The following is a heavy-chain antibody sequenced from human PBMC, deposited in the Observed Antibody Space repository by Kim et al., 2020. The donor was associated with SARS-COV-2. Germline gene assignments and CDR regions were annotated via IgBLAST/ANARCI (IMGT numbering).Heavy chain of an antibody. D-gene: IGHD2-2*01. CDR1: GFTVSSNY. V-gene: IGHV3-53*01. Sequence: GGSLRLSCAASGFTVSSNYMSWVRQAPGKGLEWVSVIYSGGSTYYADSVKGRFTISRDNSKNTLYLQMNSLRAEDTAVYYCARGGAVYCSSTSCYVERVGSYYYYCMDVWGQGTTVTVSS. CDR2: IYSGGST. CDR3: ARGGAVYCSSTSCYVERVGSYYYYCMDV. J-gene: IGHJ6*02.